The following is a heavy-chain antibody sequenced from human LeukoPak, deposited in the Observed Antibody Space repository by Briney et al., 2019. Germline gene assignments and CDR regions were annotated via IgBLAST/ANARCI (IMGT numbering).Heavy chain of an antibody. V-gene: IGHV4-39*07. CDR3: VRLQAVTGNFDY. D-gene: IGHD1-20*01. CDR2: INYSGDT. J-gene: IGHJ4*02. Sequence: SETLSLTCTVSGGSIGSSSYYWGWIRQPPGQGLEWIETINYSGDTYYNPSLKSRVTISVDSSRNQFSLNLSSVTAADTAVYYCVRLQAVTGNFDYWGQGALVTVSS. CDR1: GGSIGSSSYY.